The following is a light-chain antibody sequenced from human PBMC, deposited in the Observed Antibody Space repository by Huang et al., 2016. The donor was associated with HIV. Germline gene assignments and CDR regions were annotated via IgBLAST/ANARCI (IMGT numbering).Light chain of an antibody. CDR2: DAS. CDR1: QDISNY. J-gene: IGKJ2*01. CDR3: QQYDNLYT. V-gene: IGKV1-33*01. Sequence: DIQMTQSPSSLSASVGDRVTITCQASQDISNYLNWYQQKPGKAPKLLVYDASNLETGGPSRFSGSGSGTDFTFTISSLQAEDITTYYCQQYDNLYTFGQGTKLEIK.